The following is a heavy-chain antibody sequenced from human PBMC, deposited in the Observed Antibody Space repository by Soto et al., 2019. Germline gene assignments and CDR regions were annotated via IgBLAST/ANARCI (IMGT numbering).Heavy chain of an antibody. J-gene: IGHJ4*02. CDR2: ISGSGGST. CDR1: GFTFSSYA. CDR3: AKASHRLGPIDY. Sequence: LRLSFAASGFTFSSYAMSWVRQAPGKGLEWVSAISGSGGSTYYADSVKGRFTISRDNSKNTLYLQMNSLRAEDTAVYYCAKASHRLGPIDYWGQGTLVTVSS. V-gene: IGHV3-23*01. D-gene: IGHD6-25*01.